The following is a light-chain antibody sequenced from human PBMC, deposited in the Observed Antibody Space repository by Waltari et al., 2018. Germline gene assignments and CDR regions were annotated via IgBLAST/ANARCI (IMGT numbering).Light chain of an antibody. CDR3: ASWDDSLNGHWV. CDR2: RND. CDR1: SSNPGKTV. Sequence: QSVLTQPPSASGTPGQRVTIPCSGTSSNPGKTVVNWYQQVPGTAPKLLIYRNDLRPSGVPDRFSASKSGTSASLAISGLQSEDEAEYYCASWDDSLNGHWVFGGGTKVTVL. J-gene: IGLJ3*02. V-gene: IGLV1-44*01.